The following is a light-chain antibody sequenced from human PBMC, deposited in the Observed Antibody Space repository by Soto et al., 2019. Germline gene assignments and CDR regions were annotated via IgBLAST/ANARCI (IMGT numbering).Light chain of an antibody. J-gene: IGKJ3*01. CDR2: AAS. Sequence: DIQLTQSPSFLSGSVGDRVTITCRASQGISSYLAWYQQKPGKAPKLLIYAASTLQSGVPSRFSGSGSGTDFTLTISCLQSEDFATYYCQQYYSYPRSFGPGTKVDIK. V-gene: IGKV1-9*01. CDR3: QQYYSYPRS. CDR1: QGISSY.